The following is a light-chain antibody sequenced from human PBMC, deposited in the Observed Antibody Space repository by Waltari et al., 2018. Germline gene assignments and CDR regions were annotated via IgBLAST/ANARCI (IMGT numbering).Light chain of an antibody. J-gene: IGLJ3*02. V-gene: IGLV2-11*01. Sequence: QSALTQPPSVSASPGQSVTIPCSGSVNDVGVEDYVSWYQQLPGKAPKLILYDVVKRPSGVPSRFSGSKYGTTASLTISSLQTDDEATYYCCSYAGTYTFVFGGGTKLTVL. CDR2: DVV. CDR1: VNDVGVEDY. CDR3: CSYAGTYTFV.